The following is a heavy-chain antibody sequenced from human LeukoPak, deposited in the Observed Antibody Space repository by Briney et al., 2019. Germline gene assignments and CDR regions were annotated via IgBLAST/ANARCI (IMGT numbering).Heavy chain of an antibody. CDR2: INPNSGGT. CDR1: GYTFTGYY. J-gene: IGHJ4*02. D-gene: IGHD1-14*01. CDR3: ARIGGHQTGRRRDDY. Sequence: ASVKVSCKASGYTFTGYYMHWVRQAPGQGLEWMGWINPNSGGTNYAQKFQGRVTMTRDTSISTAYMELSRLRSDDTAVYYCARIGGHQTGRRRDDYWGQGTLVTVSS. V-gene: IGHV1-2*02.